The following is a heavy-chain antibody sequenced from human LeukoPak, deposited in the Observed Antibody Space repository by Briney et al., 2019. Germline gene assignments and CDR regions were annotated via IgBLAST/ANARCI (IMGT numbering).Heavy chain of an antibody. V-gene: IGHV3-23*01. CDR3: AKAYRVTIRSGWYDWLDP. D-gene: IGHD6-19*01. J-gene: IGHJ5*02. Sequence: GGSLRLSCTASGFTFSNYAMSWVRQAPGKGLEWVSGISDGGSSTYYADSVKGRFTISRDNSKNTLYLQMNSLRAEDTAVYYCAKAYRVTIRSGWYDWLDPWGQGTLVTVSS. CDR1: GFTFSNYA. CDR2: ISDGGSST.